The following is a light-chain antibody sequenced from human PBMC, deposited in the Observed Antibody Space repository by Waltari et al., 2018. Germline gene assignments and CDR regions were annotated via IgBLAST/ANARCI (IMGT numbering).Light chain of an antibody. CDR1: SSDIGAHNY. J-gene: IGLJ3*02. CDR3: TSYTDSDNLV. CDR2: EVV. V-gene: IGLV2-8*01. Sequence: QSALPQPPSASGSLGQSVTLSCTGTSSDIGAHNYVSWYQHRPGNAPKLVIFEVVKRPSGVPDRFSGSKSGSTASLTVSGLQADDEADYYCTSYTDSDNLVFGGGTNLAVL.